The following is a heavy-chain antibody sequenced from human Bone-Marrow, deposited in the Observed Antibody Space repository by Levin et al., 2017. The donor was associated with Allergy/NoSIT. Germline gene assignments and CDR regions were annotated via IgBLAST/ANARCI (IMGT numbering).Heavy chain of an antibody. Sequence: PGGSLRLSCAASGFTFSSYAMSWVRQAPGKGLEWVSAISGSGGSTYYADSVKGRFTISRDNSKNTLYLQMNSLRAEDTAVYYCAKVDGGYCSSTSCYARYFDYWGQGTLVTVSS. J-gene: IGHJ4*02. CDR1: GFTFSSYA. CDR2: ISGSGGST. CDR3: AKVDGGYCSSTSCYARYFDY. V-gene: IGHV3-23*01. D-gene: IGHD2-2*01.